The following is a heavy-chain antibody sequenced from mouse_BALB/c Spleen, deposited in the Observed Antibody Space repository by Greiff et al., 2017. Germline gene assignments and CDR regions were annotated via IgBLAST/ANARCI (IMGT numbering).Heavy chain of an antibody. CDR3: ARSNWDVGYYAMDY. D-gene: IGHD4-1*02. CDR2: INPSSGYT. Sequence: VQLQQSGAELARPGASVKMSCKASGYTFPSYTMHWVKQRPGQGLEWIGYINPSSGYTNYNQKFKDKATLTADKSSSTAYMQLSSLTSEDSAVYYCARSNWDVGYYAMDYWGQGTSVTVSS. J-gene: IGHJ4*01. CDR1: GYTFPSYT. V-gene: IGHV1-4*01.